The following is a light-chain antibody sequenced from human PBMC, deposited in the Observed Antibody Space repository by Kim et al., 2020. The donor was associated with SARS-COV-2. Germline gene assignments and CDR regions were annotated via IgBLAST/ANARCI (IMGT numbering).Light chain of an antibody. J-gene: IGLJ3*02. CDR1: KLGDKF. Sequence: SVSPGQTVSITCSGHKLGDKFASWYQQKPGQSPLLILFQDKQRPSGIPERFSGSNSGNAATLTISGTQAMDEADYYCQAWDNSTAVFGGGTKLTVL. CDR3: QAWDNSTAV. CDR2: QDK. V-gene: IGLV3-1*01.